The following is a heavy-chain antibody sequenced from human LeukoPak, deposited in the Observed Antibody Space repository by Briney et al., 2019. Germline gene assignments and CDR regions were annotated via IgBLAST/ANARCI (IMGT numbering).Heavy chain of an antibody. V-gene: IGHV4-30-2*01. CDR1: GGSISSGGYS. CDR2: IYHSGST. D-gene: IGHD1-14*01. Sequence: PSETLSLTCAVSGGSISSGGYSWSWIRQPPGKGLEWIGYIYHSGSTYYNPSLKSRVTISVDRSKNQFSLNLSSVTAADTAVYYCARGRRLKISPSYFDSWGQGTLVTVSS. J-gene: IGHJ4*02. CDR3: ARGRRLKISPSYFDS.